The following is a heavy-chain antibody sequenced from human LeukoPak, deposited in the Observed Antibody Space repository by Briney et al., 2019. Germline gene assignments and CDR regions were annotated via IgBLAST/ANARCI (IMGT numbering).Heavy chain of an antibody. J-gene: IGHJ4*02. CDR2: INPNSGVT. V-gene: IGHV1-2*02. Sequence: ASVKVSSKASGYTFISYGISWVRQAPGQGLEWMGWINPNSGVTNYAQNFQGRVSMTRDTSNSTAYMELSRLRSDDTAVYYCARQQEVSGYFDYWGQGTLVTVSS. CDR3: ARQQEVSGYFDY. CDR1: GYTFISYG. D-gene: IGHD3-16*02.